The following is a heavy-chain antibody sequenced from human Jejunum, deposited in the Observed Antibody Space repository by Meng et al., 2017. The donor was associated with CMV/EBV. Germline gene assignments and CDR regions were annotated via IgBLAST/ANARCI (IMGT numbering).Heavy chain of an antibody. CDR3: ARYTGTSHFFDY. CDR1: GHSISSDNW. V-gene: IGHV4-28*01. J-gene: IGHJ4*02. CDR2: IYYGGST. Sequence: CDVSGHSISSDNWWGWIRQPPGKGLEWIGYIYYGGSTYYNPSLESRVTMSVDTSKNQFSLNLRSVTAVDTAMYYCARYTGTSHFFDYWGQGALVTVSS. D-gene: IGHD1-26*01.